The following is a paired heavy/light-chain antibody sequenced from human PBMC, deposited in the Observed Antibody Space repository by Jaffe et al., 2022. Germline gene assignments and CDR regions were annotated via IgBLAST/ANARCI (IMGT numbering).Light chain of an antibody. J-gene: IGKJ1*01. Sequence: EIVLTQSPGTLSLSPGERVTLSCRASQSVASTYLAWYQQKPDQAPRLLIYGASSRATGIPDRFSGSGSGTDFTLTISRLEPEDFAMYYCHHCDGSLWTFGQGTKVEFK. CDR1: QSVASTY. CDR2: GAS. V-gene: IGKV3-20*01. CDR3: HHCDGSLWT.
Heavy chain of an antibody. CDR2: AHHGGKT. CDR1: GDSITSNNW. CDR3: ARDHQYGDSTWAFDI. D-gene: IGHD4-17*01. V-gene: IGHV4-4*02. Sequence: QVQLQESGPGLVRPSGTLSLTCAVFGDSITSNNWWNWVRQPPGKGLEWIGEAHHGGKTNYNPSLKSRVTISVDKSKNQLSLRLSSVTAADMAVYFCARDHQYGDSTWAFDIWGQGTMVTVSS. J-gene: IGHJ3*02.